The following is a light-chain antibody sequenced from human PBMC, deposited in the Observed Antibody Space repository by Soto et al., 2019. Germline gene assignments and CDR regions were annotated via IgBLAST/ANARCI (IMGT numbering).Light chain of an antibody. J-gene: IGLJ1*01. Sequence: QSVLTQPASVSGSPGQSITMSCTGISSDAGAYKYVSWYQQYPTKAPQLIMYDVNHRPSGVSNRFSGSKSGNTASLTISGLQVEDEAVYYCISFTSSNTYVFGSGTKVTVL. CDR1: SSDAGAYKY. CDR3: ISFTSSNTYV. CDR2: DVN. V-gene: IGLV2-14*03.